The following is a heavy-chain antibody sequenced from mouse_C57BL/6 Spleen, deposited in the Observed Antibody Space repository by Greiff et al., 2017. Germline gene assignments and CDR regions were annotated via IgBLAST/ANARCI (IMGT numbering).Heavy chain of an antibody. V-gene: IGHV1-50*01. CDR3: ARWGNYDDY. J-gene: IGHJ2*01. Sequence: VKLMESGPELVKPGASVKLSCKASGYTFTSYWMQWVKQRPGQGLEWIGEIDPSDSYTNYNQKFKGKATLTVDTSSSTAYMQLSSLTSEDSAVYYCARWGNYDDYWGQGTTLTVSS. CDR2: IDPSDSYT. CDR1: GYTFTSYW.